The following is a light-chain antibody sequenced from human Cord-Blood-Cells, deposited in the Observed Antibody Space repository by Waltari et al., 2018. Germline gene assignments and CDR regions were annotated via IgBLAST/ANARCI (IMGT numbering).Light chain of an antibody. CDR2: DAS. J-gene: IGKJ4*01. CDR1: QDISNY. CDR3: QQYVISHLT. Sequence: DIQMTQSPSSLSASVGDRVTITCQASQDISNYLNRYQQKPGKAPKLLIYDASNLETGGLSRFSGSGSGTDVTFTISSLQPEDIATYYCQQYVISHLTFGGGTKVEIK. V-gene: IGKV1-33*01.